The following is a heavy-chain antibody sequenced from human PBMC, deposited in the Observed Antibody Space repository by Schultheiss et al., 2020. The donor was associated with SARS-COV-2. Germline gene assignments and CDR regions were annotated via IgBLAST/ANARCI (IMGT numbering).Heavy chain of an antibody. Sequence: SETLSLTCTVSGGSISSGGYYWSWIRQHPGKGLEWIGYIYYSGSTYYNPSLKSRVTISVDTSKNQFSLKLSSVTAADTAVYYCARDGYSYGPYGMDVWGQGTTVTVSS. D-gene: IGHD5-18*01. CDR3: ARDGYSYGPYGMDV. CDR1: GGSISSGGYY. J-gene: IGHJ6*02. CDR2: IYYSGST. V-gene: IGHV4-31*03.